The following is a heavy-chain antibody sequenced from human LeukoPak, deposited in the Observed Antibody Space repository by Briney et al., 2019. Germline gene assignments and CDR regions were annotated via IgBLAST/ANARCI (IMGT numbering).Heavy chain of an antibody. V-gene: IGHV1-69*06. Sequence: ASVKVSCKASGGTFSSYAISWVRQAPGQGLEWMGGIIPIFGTASYAQKFQGRVTITADKSTSTAYMELSSLRSEDTAVYYCARDRVCSGGSCYSYFDYWGQRTLATVSS. CDR3: ARDRVCSGGSCYSYFDY. J-gene: IGHJ4*02. CDR1: GGTFSSYA. CDR2: IIPIFGTA. D-gene: IGHD2-15*01.